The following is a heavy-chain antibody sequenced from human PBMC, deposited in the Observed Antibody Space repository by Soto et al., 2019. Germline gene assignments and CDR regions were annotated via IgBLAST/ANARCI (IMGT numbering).Heavy chain of an antibody. D-gene: IGHD2-2*01. J-gene: IGHJ4*02. CDR3: ATQPTRAFFDY. V-gene: IGHV3-23*01. CDR1: GFTFSSYA. Sequence: EVQLLESGEGLVQPGGSLRLSCAASGFTFSSYAMSWVRQAPGKGLEWVSSIGGSGSSSYYADSVKGRFTISRDNSKNTLYLQMNSLRAEDTAVYYCATQPTRAFFDYWGQGTLVTVSS. CDR2: IGGSGSSS.